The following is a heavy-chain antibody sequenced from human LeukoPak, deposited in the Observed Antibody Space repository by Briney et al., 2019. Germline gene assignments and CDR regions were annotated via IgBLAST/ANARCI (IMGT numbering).Heavy chain of an antibody. CDR3: GRDSVEMGTIQSYY. D-gene: IGHD5-24*01. CDR2: IYYSGST. Sequence: SETLSLTSTVSGGSISSSNYFWGWLRQAPGKGLEWIGSIYYSGSTYYTPSLKSRITISADISKNQFSLRLYYVTAADTAVYYCGRDSVEMGTIQSYYSGQGTLVTVSS. CDR1: GGSISSSNYF. V-gene: IGHV4-39*07. J-gene: IGHJ4*02.